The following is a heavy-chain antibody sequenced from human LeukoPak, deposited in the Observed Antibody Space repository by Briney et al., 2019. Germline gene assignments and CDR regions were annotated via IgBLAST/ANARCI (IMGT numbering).Heavy chain of an antibody. CDR3: ARGVIVGATRYFDY. J-gene: IGHJ4*02. CDR2: ISGSSSYI. V-gene: IGHV3-21*01. CDR1: GFTFSSYS. D-gene: IGHD1-26*01. Sequence: PGGSLRLSCAASGFTFSSYSMNWVRQAPGKGLEWVSSISGSSSYIYYADSVKGRFTISRDNAQNSLYLQMNSLRAEDTAVYYCARGVIVGATRYFDYWGQGILVTVSS.